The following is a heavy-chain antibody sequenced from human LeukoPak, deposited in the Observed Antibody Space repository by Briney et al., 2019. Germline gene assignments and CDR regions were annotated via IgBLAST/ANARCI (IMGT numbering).Heavy chain of an antibody. Sequence: GGSLRLSCAVSGFTFSAYCMNWVRQAPGKGLEWISYIGTSSTNIYYSDSVKGRFTTSRDNARNSLYLQMNSLRAEDTAVYYCAREGDTTGVSGTEFDYWGQGALVTVSS. J-gene: IGHJ4*02. V-gene: IGHV3-48*01. CDR2: IGTSSTNI. CDR1: GFTFSAYC. D-gene: IGHD1-1*01. CDR3: AREGDTTGVSGTEFDY.